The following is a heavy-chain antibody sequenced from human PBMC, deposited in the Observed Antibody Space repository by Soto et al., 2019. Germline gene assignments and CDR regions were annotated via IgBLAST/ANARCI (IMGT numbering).Heavy chain of an antibody. Sequence: QVQLQESGPGLVKPSQTLSLTCTVSGGSISSGDYYWSWIRQPTGKGLEWIGYIYYSGSTYYNPSLKSRVTISVDTSKNQFSLKLSSVTAADTAVYYCARGRHDYSNDVYFDYWGQGPLVTVSS. D-gene: IGHD4-4*01. V-gene: IGHV4-30-4*01. CDR2: IYYSGST. J-gene: IGHJ4*02. CDR1: GGSISSGDYY. CDR3: ARGRHDYSNDVYFDY.